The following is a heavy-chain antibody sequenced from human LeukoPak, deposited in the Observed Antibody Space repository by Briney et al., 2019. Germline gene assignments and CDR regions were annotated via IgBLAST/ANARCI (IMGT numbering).Heavy chain of an antibody. Sequence: SVTVSCKASGGTFSSYAISWVRQAPGQGLEWMGGIIPIFGTANYAQKFQGRVTITADESTSTAYMEPSSLRSEDTAVYYCARERVGEIYSGSYSGGDYFDYWGQGTLVTVSS. CDR3: ARERVGEIYSGSYSGGDYFDY. D-gene: IGHD1-26*01. J-gene: IGHJ4*02. CDR1: GGTFSSYA. V-gene: IGHV1-69*13. CDR2: IIPIFGTA.